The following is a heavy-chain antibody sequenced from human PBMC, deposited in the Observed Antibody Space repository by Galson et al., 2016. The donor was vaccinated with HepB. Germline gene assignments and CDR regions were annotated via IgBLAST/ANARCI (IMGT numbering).Heavy chain of an antibody. CDR2: ISSTSRYM. CDR3: ATNGPLIRAGGLVESLHY. V-gene: IGHV3-21*06. J-gene: IGHJ4*02. D-gene: IGHD2-15*01. CDR1: GSTLSDYS. Sequence: SLRLSCAASGSTLSDYSINWVRQAPGKGLEWVSSISSTSRYMFYADAVKGRFAISRDNAKNSVFLQMSSLRAEDTAVYFCATNGPLIRAGGLVESLHYWGQGTVGTVSS.